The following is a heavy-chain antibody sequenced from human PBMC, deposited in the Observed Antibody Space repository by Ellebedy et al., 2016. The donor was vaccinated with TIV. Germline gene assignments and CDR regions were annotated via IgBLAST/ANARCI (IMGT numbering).Heavy chain of an antibody. V-gene: IGHV4-61*01. CDR1: GGSVSSGSYY. CDR2: IYYSGST. D-gene: IGHD6-6*01. CDR3: ARAKEYRYGMDV. Sequence: SETLSLTXTVSGGSVSSGSYYWSWIRQPPGKGLEWIGYIYYSGSTNYNPSLKSRVTISVDTSNNQFSLKLSSVTAADTAVYYCARAKEYRYGMDVWGQGTTVTVAS. J-gene: IGHJ6*02.